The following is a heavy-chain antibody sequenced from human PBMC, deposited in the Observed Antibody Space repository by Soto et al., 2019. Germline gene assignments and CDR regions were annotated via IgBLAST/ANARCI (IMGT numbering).Heavy chain of an antibody. D-gene: IGHD6-13*01. J-gene: IGHJ4*02. CDR2: IYHSGTT. V-gene: IGHV4-4*02. CDR3: AIPGAGEFDY. Sequence: QVQLQESGPGLVEPSGTLSLTCAVSGASISTTAWWSWVRQPPGKGLEWIGEIYHSGTTNCDPSLKSRVTISLDTSKRQFSLTLTSVTAADTAVYDCAIPGAGEFDYGGRGTLVTVSS. CDR1: GASISTTAW.